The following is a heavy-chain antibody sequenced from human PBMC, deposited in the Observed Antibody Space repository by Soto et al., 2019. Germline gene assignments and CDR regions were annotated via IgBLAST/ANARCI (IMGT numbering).Heavy chain of an antibody. J-gene: IGHJ4*02. CDR1: GGSISSGGYY. D-gene: IGHD3-10*01. CDR2: IYYSGST. CDR3: ARAPRGGRYGSGSYSDY. Sequence: SETLSLTCTVSGGSISSGGYYWSWIRQHPGKGLEWIGYIYYSGSTYYNPSLKSRVTISVDTSKNQFSLKLSSVTAADTAVYYCARAPRGGRYGSGSYSDYWGQGTLVTVSS. V-gene: IGHV4-31*03.